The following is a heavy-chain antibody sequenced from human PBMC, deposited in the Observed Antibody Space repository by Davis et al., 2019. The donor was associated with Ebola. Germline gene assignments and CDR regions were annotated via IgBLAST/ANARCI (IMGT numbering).Heavy chain of an antibody. V-gene: IGHV4-4*02. D-gene: IGHD6-13*01. CDR2: IYHSGST. Sequence: SETLSLTCAVSGGSISSSNWWSWVRQPPGKRLEWIGEIYHSGSTNYNPSLKSRVTISVDTSKNQFSLKLSSVTAADTAVYYCARVFSRSWYNYYYYGMDVWGQGTTVTVSS. CDR3: ARVFSRSWYNYYYYGMDV. CDR1: GGSISSSNW. J-gene: IGHJ6*02.